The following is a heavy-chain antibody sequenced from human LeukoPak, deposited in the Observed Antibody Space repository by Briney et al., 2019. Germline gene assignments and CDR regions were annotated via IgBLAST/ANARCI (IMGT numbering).Heavy chain of an antibody. J-gene: IGHJ2*01. CDR3: ARDGSALKAVRYFDL. CDR2: ISSNGGST. V-gene: IGHV3-64*01. Sequence: GGSLRLSCAASGLSLSRYAMHWVRQAPGKGLEYVSAISSNGGSTYYANSAKGRFTISRDTSKNTLYLQMGSLRAEDMAVYYCARDGSALKAVRYFDLWGRGTLVTVSS. CDR1: GLSLSRYA. D-gene: IGHD3-10*01.